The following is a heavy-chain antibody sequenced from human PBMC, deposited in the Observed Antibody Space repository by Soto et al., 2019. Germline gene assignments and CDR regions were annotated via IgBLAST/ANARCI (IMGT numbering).Heavy chain of an antibody. CDR1: GGTFISYS. CDR3: ARGGAVVVPGAVDRHNWFDP. D-gene: IGHD2-2*01. Sequence: SVRVSCKAAGGTFISYSFSWVRQAPGQGLEWMGRVIPILGMANYAQKFQGRVTITADKSTSTVYMEMSSLRSEDTAVYYCARGGAVVVPGAVDRHNWFDPWGQGTLVTVSS. J-gene: IGHJ5*02. V-gene: IGHV1-69*04. CDR2: VIPILGMA.